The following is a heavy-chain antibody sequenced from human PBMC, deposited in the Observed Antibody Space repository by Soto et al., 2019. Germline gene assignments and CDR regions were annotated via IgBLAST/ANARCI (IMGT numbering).Heavy chain of an antibody. Sequence: SETLSLTCAVYGGSFSGYYWSWIRQPPGKGLEWIGEINHSGSTNYNPSLKSRVTISVDTSKNQFSLKLSSVTAADTAVYYCARARVGDILTGYYYYYYGMDVWGQGTTVTVSS. CDR3: ARARVGDILTGYYYYYYGMDV. CDR1: GGSFSGYY. CDR2: INHSGST. V-gene: IGHV4-34*01. J-gene: IGHJ6*02. D-gene: IGHD3-9*01.